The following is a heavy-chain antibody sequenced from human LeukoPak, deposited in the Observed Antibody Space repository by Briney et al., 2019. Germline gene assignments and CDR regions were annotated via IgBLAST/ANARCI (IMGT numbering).Heavy chain of an antibody. D-gene: IGHD2-15*01. V-gene: IGHV4-59*12. CDR1: GGSINSYY. CDR2: IYYSGST. Sequence: PSETLSLTCTVSGGSINSYYWSWIRQPPGKGLEWIGYIYYSGSTNYNPSLKSRVTISVDTSKNQFSLKLSSVTAADTAVYYCARDGRIEGFDYWGQGTLVTVSS. CDR3: ARDGRIEGFDY. J-gene: IGHJ4*02.